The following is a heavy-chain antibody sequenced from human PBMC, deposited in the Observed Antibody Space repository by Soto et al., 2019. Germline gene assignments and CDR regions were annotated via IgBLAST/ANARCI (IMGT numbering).Heavy chain of an antibody. Sequence: QVQLQQWGAGLLKPSETLFLICAVYGGSFSGYYWCWIRQPPGKGLDWCGTIKHNGSTNYNPSLKSRVTITVDTSKDRFSLKLRCVRAAVTVVYYCARSRGEPGFGTSRVFDYWGQGSLVTASS. CDR3: ARSRGEPGFGTSRVFDY. CDR2: IKHNGST. V-gene: IGHV4-34*01. J-gene: IGHJ4*02. CDR1: GGSFSGYY. D-gene: IGHD2-2*01.